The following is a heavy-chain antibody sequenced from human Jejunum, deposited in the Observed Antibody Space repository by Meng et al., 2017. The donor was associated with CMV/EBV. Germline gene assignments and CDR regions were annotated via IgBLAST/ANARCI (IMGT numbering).Heavy chain of an antibody. V-gene: IGHV3-21*06. D-gene: IGHD3-10*01. CDR3: ARDGRWYRENYFDY. CDR2: SSGDGTFM. CDR1: GFTFVSYT. Sequence: SGFTFVSYTLRWVRPVPGKGLEWVSSSSGDGTFMDYADSVKGRFTISRDNAKDSLYLQLNSLAAEDTAVYYCARDGRWYRENYFDYWGQGTLVTVSS. J-gene: IGHJ4*02.